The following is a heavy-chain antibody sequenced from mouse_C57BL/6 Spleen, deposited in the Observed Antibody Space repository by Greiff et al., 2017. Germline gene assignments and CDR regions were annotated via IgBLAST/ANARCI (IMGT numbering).Heavy chain of an antibody. D-gene: IGHD1-1*01. CDR3: ARFEYYGGSRVLRPLHV. CDR2: IRNKANGYTT. V-gene: IGHV7-3*01. J-gene: IGHJ1*03. Sequence: EVQRVESGGGLVQPGGSLRLSCAASGFTFTDYYMSWVRQPPGKALEWLGFIRNKANGYTTEYSASVKGRFTISRDNSQSILYLQMNALRAENSATYYCARFEYYGGSRVLRPLHVRRTGNT. CDR1: GFTFTDYY.